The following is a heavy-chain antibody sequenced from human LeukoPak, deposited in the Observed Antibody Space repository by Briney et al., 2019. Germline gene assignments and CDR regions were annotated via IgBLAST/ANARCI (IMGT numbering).Heavy chain of an antibody. CDR3: ARSTTDDSSGPDFDY. V-gene: IGHV4-4*07. J-gene: IGHJ4*02. CDR2: IYTSGST. CDR1: GGSISSYY. D-gene: IGHD3-22*01. Sequence: PSETLSLTCTVSGGSISSYYWSWIRQPAGKGLEWIGRIYTSGSTNYNPSLKSRVTMSVGTSKNQFSLKLSSVTAADTAVYYCARSTTDDSSGPDFDYWGQGTLVTVPS.